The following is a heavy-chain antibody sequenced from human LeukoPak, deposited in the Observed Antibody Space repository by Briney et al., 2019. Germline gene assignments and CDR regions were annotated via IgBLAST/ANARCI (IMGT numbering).Heavy chain of an antibody. CDR2: ISGGGSA. CDR1: GFTVSSNY. CDR3: ATRDKGYYYGMDV. J-gene: IGHJ6*02. D-gene: IGHD5-24*01. Sequence: GGSLRLSCAASGFTVSSNYMTWVRQAPGKELEWVSIISGGGSAYYADSVKGRFTISRDSSKNTLYLQMNSLRAEDTAVYYCATRDKGYYYGMDVWGQGTTVTVSS. V-gene: IGHV3-66*01.